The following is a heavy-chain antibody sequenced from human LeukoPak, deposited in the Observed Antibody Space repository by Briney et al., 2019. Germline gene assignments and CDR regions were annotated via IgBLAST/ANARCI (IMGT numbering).Heavy chain of an antibody. Sequence: SGGSLRLSCAASGFTFSSYAMSWVRQAPGKGLEWVSAISGSGGSTYYAGSVKGRFTISRDNSKNTLYLQMNSLRAEDTAVYYCAKDSDGSGSYYLFDYWGQGTLDTVSS. CDR3: AKDSDGSGSYYLFDY. CDR1: GFTFSSYA. V-gene: IGHV3-23*01. CDR2: ISGSGGST. J-gene: IGHJ4*02. D-gene: IGHD3-10*01.